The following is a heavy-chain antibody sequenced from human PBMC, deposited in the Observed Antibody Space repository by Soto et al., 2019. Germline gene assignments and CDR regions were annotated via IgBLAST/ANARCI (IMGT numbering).Heavy chain of an antibody. Sequence: SVKVSCKASGGTFSSYAISWVRQAPGQGLEWMGGIIPIFGTANYAQKFQGRVTITADESTSTAYMGLSSLGSEDTAGYYCARDSDPWYCSSTSGSHRYYYYYGMDVWGQGTTVTVSS. J-gene: IGHJ6*02. CDR1: GGTFSSYA. D-gene: IGHD2-2*01. CDR2: IIPIFGTA. V-gene: IGHV1-69*13. CDR3: ARDSDPWYCSSTSGSHRYYYYYGMDV.